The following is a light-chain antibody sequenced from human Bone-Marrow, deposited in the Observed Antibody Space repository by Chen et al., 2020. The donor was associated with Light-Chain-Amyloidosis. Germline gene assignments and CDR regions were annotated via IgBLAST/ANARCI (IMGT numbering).Light chain of an antibody. Sequence: QSALTQPASVSGSPGRSITISCTGTIIGTFNLVSWYQQNPGNAPKLIIYEGIRRPPEVSDRFSGTSSENTASLTSSGLQTDDEADYYCCSYGGYSTFVFGGGTKLTVL. V-gene: IGLV2-23*03. J-gene: IGLJ2*01. CDR3: CSYGGYSTFV. CDR2: EGI. CDR1: IIGTFNL.